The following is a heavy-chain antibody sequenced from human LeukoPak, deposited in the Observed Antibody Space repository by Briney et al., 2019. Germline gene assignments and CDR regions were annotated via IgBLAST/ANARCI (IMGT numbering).Heavy chain of an antibody. CDR1: GGSFSGYY. Sequence: SETLSLTCAVYGGSFSGYYWSWIRQPPGRGLEWIGEINHSGSTNYNPSLKSRVTISVDTSKNQFSLKLSSVTAADTAVYYCARESRNYARIIDYWGQGTLVTVSS. J-gene: IGHJ4*02. D-gene: IGHD4-11*01. V-gene: IGHV4-34*01. CDR3: ARESRNYARIIDY. CDR2: INHSGST.